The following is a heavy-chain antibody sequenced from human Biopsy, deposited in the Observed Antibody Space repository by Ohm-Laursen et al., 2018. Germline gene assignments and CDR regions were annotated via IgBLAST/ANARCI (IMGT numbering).Heavy chain of an antibody. Sequence: ASVKVSCKTSGYTFTAYGISWVRQAPGQGLEWMGWFSTYNDDTNIAQKFQGRVSMTTDTSTRTAYMELRSLRSGDTAIYFCARDPGYDFWSGSDPFDIWGQGTLVTVS. V-gene: IGHV1-18*04. CDR3: ARDPGYDFWSGSDPFDI. CDR2: FSTYNDDT. D-gene: IGHD3-3*01. CDR1: GYTFTAYG. J-gene: IGHJ3*02.